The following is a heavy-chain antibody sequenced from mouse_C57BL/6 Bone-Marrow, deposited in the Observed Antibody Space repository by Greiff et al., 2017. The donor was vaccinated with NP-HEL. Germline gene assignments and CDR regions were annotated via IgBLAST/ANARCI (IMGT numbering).Heavy chain of an antibody. J-gene: IGHJ2*01. CDR3: ARQGLVVYFDY. CDR2: ISSGGSYT. V-gene: IGHV5-6*01. Sequence: EVQLVESGGDLVKSGGSLKLSCAASGFTFSSYGMSWVRQTPDKRLEWVATISSGGSYTYYPDSVKGRFIISRDNAKNTLYLQMSSLKSEDTAMYYCARQGLVVYFDYWGQGTTLTVSS. D-gene: IGHD1-1*02. CDR1: GFTFSSYG.